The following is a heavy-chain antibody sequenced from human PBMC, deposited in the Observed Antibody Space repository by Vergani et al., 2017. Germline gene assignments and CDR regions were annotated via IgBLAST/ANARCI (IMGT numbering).Heavy chain of an antibody. CDR3: ATISATVSTRGAFDI. Sequence: QVQLVQSGAEVKKPGASVKVSCKASGYTFTSYGISWVRQAPGQGLEWMGWISAYNGNANYAQKLQGRVTMTTDTSTSTAYMELRSLRSDDTAVYYCATISATVSTRGAFDIWGQGTMVTVSS. CDR1: GYTFTSYG. D-gene: IGHD4-17*01. CDR2: ISAYNGNA. V-gene: IGHV1-18*01. J-gene: IGHJ3*02.